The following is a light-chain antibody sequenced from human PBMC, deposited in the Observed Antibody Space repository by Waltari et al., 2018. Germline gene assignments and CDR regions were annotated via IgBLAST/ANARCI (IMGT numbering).Light chain of an antibody. CDR2: GAS. Sequence: SCRASQSGSRFLAWYQQKPGQAPRLLISGASSRATGIPDRFSGSGSGTDFSLTISRLEPEDFAVYYCQKYDRLPATFGQGTKVEIK. CDR3: QKYDRLPAT. J-gene: IGKJ1*01. CDR1: QSGSRF. V-gene: IGKV3-20*01.